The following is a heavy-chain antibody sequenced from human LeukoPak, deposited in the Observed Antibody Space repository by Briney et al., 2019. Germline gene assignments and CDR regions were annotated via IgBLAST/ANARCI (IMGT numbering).Heavy chain of an antibody. CDR3: ARVYCSSTSCSSPNDY. Sequence: PSETLSLTYAVYGGSFSGYYWSWIRQPPGKGLEWIGEINHSGSTNYNPSLKSRVTISVDTSKNQFSLKLSSVTAADTAVYYCARVYCSSTSCSSPNDYWGQGTLVTVSS. J-gene: IGHJ4*02. V-gene: IGHV4-34*01. CDR1: GGSFSGYY. CDR2: INHSGST. D-gene: IGHD2-2*01.